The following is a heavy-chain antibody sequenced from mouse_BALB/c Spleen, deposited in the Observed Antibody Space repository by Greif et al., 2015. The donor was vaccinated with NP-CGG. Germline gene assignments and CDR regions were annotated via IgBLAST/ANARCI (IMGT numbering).Heavy chain of an antibody. CDR2: ISSGSSTI. J-gene: IGHJ4*01. CDR1: GFTFSSFG. D-gene: IGHD3-3*01. Sequence: EVQLVESGGGLVQPGGSRKLSCAASGFTFSSFGMHWVRQAPEKGLEWVAYISSGSSTIYYADTVRGRFTISRDNPKNTLFLQMTSLRSEDTAMYYCARGLSYAMDYWGQGTSVTVSS. V-gene: IGHV5-17*02. CDR3: ARGLSYAMDY.